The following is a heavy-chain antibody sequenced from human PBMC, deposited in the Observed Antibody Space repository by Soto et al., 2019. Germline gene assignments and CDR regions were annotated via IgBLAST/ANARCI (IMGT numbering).Heavy chain of an antibody. J-gene: IGHJ4*02. CDR2: IYYSGST. Sequence: SETLSLTCTVSGGSISSGGYYWSWIRQHPGKGLEWIGYIYYSGSTYYNPSLKSRVTISVDTSKNQFSLKLSSVTAADTAVYYCARAAEQWLVPRVTFFDYWGQGTLVTVSS. CDR3: ARAAEQWLVPRVTFFDY. V-gene: IGHV4-31*03. D-gene: IGHD6-19*01. CDR1: GGSISSGGYY.